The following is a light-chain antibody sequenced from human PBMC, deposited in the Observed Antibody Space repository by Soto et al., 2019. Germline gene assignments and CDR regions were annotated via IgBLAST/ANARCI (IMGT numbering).Light chain of an antibody. J-gene: IGKJ1*01. CDR1: QSISSY. Sequence: DIQMTQSPSSLSASVGDRVTITCRASQSISSYLNWYQQKPGKAPKLLIYAASSLQSGVPSRLSGSGSGTDFTLTISSLQPEDFATDYCQQSYSTPWTFGQGTKVDIK. CDR2: AAS. V-gene: IGKV1-39*01. CDR3: QQSYSTPWT.